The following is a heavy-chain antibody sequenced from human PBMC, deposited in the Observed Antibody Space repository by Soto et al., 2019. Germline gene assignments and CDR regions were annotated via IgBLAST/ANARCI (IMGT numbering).Heavy chain of an antibody. CDR2: VNPNSRAT. Sequence: QAQLVQSGAEMMKPGASVRVSCRASGYMFIGYYLHWIRQAPGQGLEWMGWVNPNSRATNYAQKFQGRVTMTRDTSINTVYTELSSLTSDDTAVYYCATNSGYHFWNGYSSLTDYYSYGMDVWGQGTTVTVSS. CDR3: ATNSGYHFWNGYSSLTDYYSYGMDV. J-gene: IGHJ6*02. V-gene: IGHV1-2*02. D-gene: IGHD3-3*01. CDR1: GYMFIGYY.